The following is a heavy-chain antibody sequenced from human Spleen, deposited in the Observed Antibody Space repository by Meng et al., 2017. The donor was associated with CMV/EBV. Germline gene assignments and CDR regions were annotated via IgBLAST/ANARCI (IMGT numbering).Heavy chain of an antibody. Sequence: GGSLRLSCTVSGFAFSSYEMNWVRQAPGKGLEWVSHISGGGDSTFSADSVKGRFSTSRDNAKNSLYLQMNRLRAEDTAVYYCARDSRQWDAFDIWGQGTMVTVSS. CDR1: GFAFSSYE. CDR3: ARDSRQWDAFDI. V-gene: IGHV3-48*03. D-gene: IGHD6-19*01. CDR2: ISGGGDST. J-gene: IGHJ3*02.